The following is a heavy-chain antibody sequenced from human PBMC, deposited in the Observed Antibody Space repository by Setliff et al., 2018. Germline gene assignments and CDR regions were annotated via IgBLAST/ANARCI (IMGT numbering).Heavy chain of an antibody. V-gene: IGHV3-7*03. D-gene: IGHD2-15*01. CDR1: GFTFSTYR. Sequence: GGSLRLSCAASGFTFSTYRMHWVRQAPGKGLQWVANIKQDGSETYYADSVQGRFTISRDKNSLYLQMHSLRAEDTAVYYCAREGIRGYLYYYMDVWGKGTTVTVSS. CDR3: AREGIRGYLYYYMDV. J-gene: IGHJ6*03. CDR2: IKQDGSET.